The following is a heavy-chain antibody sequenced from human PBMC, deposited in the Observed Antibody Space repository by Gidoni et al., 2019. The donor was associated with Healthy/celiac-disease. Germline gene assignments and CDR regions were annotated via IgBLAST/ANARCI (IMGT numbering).Heavy chain of an antibody. CDR3: ASGGTIAVAGTYYYYGMDV. V-gene: IGHV1-69*01. D-gene: IGHD6-19*01. CDR1: GGTFSRYA. J-gene: IGHJ6*02. CDR2: IIPIFGTA. Sequence: QVQLVQSGAEVKKPGSSVKVSCKAAGGTFSRYAISWVRQAPGQGLEWMGGIIPIFGTANYAQKVQGRVTITADESTSTAYMELSSLRSEDTAVYYCASGGTIAVAGTYYYYGMDVWGQGTTVTVSS.